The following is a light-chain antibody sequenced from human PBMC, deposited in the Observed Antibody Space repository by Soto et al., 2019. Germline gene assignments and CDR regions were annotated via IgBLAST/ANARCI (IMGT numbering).Light chain of an antibody. Sequence: QSVLTQPPSASGTPGQRVTISCSGSSYNIGSNTVNWYQQLPGTAPKLLIYGPNQRPSGVPDRFSGSKSGTSASLAISGLQSEDEADYYCAVWDDSLDGRVFGGGTKLTVL. CDR3: AVWDDSLDGRV. CDR2: GPN. CDR1: SYNIGSNT. J-gene: IGLJ2*01. V-gene: IGLV1-44*01.